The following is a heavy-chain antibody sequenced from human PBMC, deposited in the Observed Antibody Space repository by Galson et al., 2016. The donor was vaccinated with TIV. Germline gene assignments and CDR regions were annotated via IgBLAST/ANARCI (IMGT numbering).Heavy chain of an antibody. Sequence: QSGAEVKKPGESLKISCKTSGYSFTSYWIGWVRQMPGKGLEWMGIIYPRDSDTRFSPSFQGQVTFSAAKSINTAYLQGSSLQVSATAMYYCARHDYDGIWGSHPGAIHYWGQGTLLTVSS. CDR3: ARHDYDGIWGSHPGAIHY. CDR1: GYSFTSYW. J-gene: IGHJ4*02. CDR2: IYPRDSDT. V-gene: IGHV5-51*01. D-gene: IGHD3-16*02.